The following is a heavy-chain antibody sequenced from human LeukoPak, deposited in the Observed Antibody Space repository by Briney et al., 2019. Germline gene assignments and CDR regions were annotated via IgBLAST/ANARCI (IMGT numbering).Heavy chain of an antibody. CDR2: ISSSGNTK. Sequence: PGGSLRLSCAASGFTFSDFYMSWIRQAPGKGLEWVSYISSSGNTKYYADSVKGRFTMSRDNAKNSLYLQMNSLRAEDTALYYCAKDIGSGSYYIWGQFDYWGQGTLVTVSS. CDR3: AKDIGSGSYYIWGQFDY. D-gene: IGHD1-26*01. J-gene: IGHJ4*02. CDR1: GFTFSDFY. V-gene: IGHV3-11*01.